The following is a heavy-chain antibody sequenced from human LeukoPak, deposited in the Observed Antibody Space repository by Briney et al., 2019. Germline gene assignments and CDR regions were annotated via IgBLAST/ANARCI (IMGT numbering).Heavy chain of an antibody. D-gene: IGHD1-14*01. Sequence: AGGSLRLSCAASGFTFSDYYMSWIRQASGKGLEWVSYISSSGSTIYYADSVEGRFTISRDNAKNSLYLQMNSLRAEDTAVYYCARVANRGRYYYYYYMDVWGKGTTVTVSS. CDR2: ISSSGSTI. J-gene: IGHJ6*03. CDR3: ARVANRGRYYYYYYMDV. V-gene: IGHV3-11*01. CDR1: GFTFSDYY.